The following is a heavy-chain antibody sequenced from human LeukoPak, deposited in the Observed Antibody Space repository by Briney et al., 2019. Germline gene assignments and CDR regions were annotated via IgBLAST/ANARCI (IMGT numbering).Heavy chain of an antibody. CDR2: INHSGST. V-gene: IGHV4-34*01. D-gene: IGHD3-22*01. J-gene: IGHJ4*02. CDR3: ARARDYYDSSHSY. CDR1: GGSFSGYY. Sequence: SETLSLTCAVYGGSFSGYYWSWIRHPPGKGLEWIGEINHSGSTNYNPSLKSRVTISVDTSNNQFSLKLSSVTAADTAVYYCARARDYYDSSHSYWGQGTLVTVSS.